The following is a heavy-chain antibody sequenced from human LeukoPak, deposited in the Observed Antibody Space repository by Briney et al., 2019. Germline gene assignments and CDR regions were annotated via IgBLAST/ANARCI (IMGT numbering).Heavy chain of an antibody. V-gene: IGHV1-8*03. D-gene: IGHD2-8*01. CDR2: MNPNSGDT. CDR3: ARAPRNIVLMVYAIYNWFDP. J-gene: IGHJ5*02. CDR1: GYTFTNYD. Sequence: ASVKVSCMASGYTFTNYDINWVRQATGQGLEWMGWMNPNSGDTGYAQKFQGRVTITRNTSISTAYMELSSLRSEDTAVYYCARAPRNIVLMVYAIYNWFDPWGQGTLVTVSS.